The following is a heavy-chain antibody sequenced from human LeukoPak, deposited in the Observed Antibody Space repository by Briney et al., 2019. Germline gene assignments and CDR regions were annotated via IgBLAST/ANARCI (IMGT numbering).Heavy chain of an antibody. CDR1: GFTFSTYV. CDR2: ISDSGGST. V-gene: IGHV3-23*01. J-gene: IGHJ6*02. Sequence: GGSLRLSCAASGFTFSTYVMNWVRQAPGKGLEWVSTISDSGGSTYYADSVKGRFTISRNNSKSTLYLQMNSLRAEDTAVYYCGRYYVMDVWGQGTSVTVSS. CDR3: GRYYVMDV.